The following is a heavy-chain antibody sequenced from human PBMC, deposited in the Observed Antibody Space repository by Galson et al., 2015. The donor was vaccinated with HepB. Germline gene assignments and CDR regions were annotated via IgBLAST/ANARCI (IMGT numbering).Heavy chain of an antibody. D-gene: IGHD2-2*01. CDR2: INAGNGNT. CDR1: GYTFTSYA. J-gene: IGHJ4*02. Sequence: SVKVSCKASGYTFTSYAMHWVRQAPGQRLEWMGWINAGNGNTKYSQKFQGRVTMTTDTSTSTAYMELRSLRSDDTAVYYCARPRWGSTSCWDYWGQGTLVTVSS. CDR3: ARPRWGSTSCWDY. V-gene: IGHV1-3*01.